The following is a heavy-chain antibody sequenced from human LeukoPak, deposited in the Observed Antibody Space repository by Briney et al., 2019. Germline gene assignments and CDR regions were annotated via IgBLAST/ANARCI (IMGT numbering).Heavy chain of an antibody. CDR1: GFTFSDYY. CDR3: ARAYSSSSWYRFDY. V-gene: IGHV3-11*01. J-gene: IGHJ4*02. D-gene: IGHD6-13*01. Sequence: GGSLRLSCAASGFTFSDYYMSWIRQAPGKGLEWVSYISSSGSTIYYADSVKGRFTISRDNAKNPLYLQMNSLRAEDTAVYYCARAYSSSSWYRFDYWGQGTLVTVSS. CDR2: ISSSGSTI.